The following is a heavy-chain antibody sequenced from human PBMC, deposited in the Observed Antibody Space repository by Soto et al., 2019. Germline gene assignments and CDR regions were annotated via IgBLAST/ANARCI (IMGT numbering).Heavy chain of an antibody. CDR3: ARDHISWDIAMRLVHAFDH. D-gene: IGHD5-18*01. J-gene: IGHJ4*03. CDR2: ISAYKGNP. Sequence: ASVKVSCRASGYTFISYGISWVRQAPGQGLEWMGWISAYKGNPHYAQKLQGRVTMTTDTSTSTAYMELRSLRSDDTAVYYCARDHISWDIAMRLVHAFDHCGQAT. CDR1: GYTFISYG. V-gene: IGHV1-18*01.